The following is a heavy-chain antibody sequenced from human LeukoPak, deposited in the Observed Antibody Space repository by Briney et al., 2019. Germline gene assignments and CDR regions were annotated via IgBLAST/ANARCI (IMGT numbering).Heavy chain of an antibody. Sequence: SETLSLTCAVYGGSFSGYYWSWIRQPPGKGLEWIGEINHSGSTNYNPSLKSRVTISVDTSKNQFSLKLSSVTAADTAVYYCARVPRGGDRLDPWGQGTLVTVSS. CDR3: ARVPRGGDRLDP. CDR1: GGSFSGYY. V-gene: IGHV4-34*01. J-gene: IGHJ5*02. D-gene: IGHD2-21*02. CDR2: INHSGST.